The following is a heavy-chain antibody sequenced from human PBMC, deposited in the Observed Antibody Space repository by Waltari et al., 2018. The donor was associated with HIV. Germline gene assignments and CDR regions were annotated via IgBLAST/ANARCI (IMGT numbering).Heavy chain of an antibody. Sequence: QVQLQESGPGLVKPSETLSLPCTVPGGSLSSYYWSWIRPPPGKGLGGIGYIYYSGSTNDNPSLKSRVTISVDTSKNQFSLKLSSVTAADTAVYYCARGAGDILTGYYYYFDYWGQGTLVTVSS. CDR1: GGSLSSYY. J-gene: IGHJ4*02. CDR3: ARGAGDILTGYYYYFDY. D-gene: IGHD3-9*01. CDR2: IYYSGST. V-gene: IGHV4-59*01.